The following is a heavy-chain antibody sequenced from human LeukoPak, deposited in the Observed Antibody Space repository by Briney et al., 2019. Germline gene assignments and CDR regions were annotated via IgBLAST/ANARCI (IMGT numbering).Heavy chain of an antibody. V-gene: IGHV4-34*01. D-gene: IGHD1-14*01. CDR1: GGSFSGYY. Sequence: SETLSLTCAVYGGSFSGYYWSWIRQPPGKGLEWIGEINHSGSTNYNPSLKSRVTISVDTSKNQFSLKLSSVTAADTAVYYCARDRNNVFDIWGQGTMVTVSS. CDR3: ARDRNNVFDI. J-gene: IGHJ3*02. CDR2: INHSGST.